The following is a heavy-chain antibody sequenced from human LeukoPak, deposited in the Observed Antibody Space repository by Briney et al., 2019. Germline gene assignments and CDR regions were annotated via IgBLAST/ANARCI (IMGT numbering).Heavy chain of an antibody. CDR3: AREYSYGYWGVFDY. D-gene: IGHD5-18*01. J-gene: IGHJ4*02. V-gene: IGHV1-69*01. Sequence: SVKGSCKASGGTFSSYAISWVRQAAGQGIEWMGGIIPIFGTANYAQKFQGRVTITADESTSTAYMELSSLRSEDTAVYYCAREYSYGYWGVFDYWGQGTLVTVSS. CDR2: IIPIFGTA. CDR1: GGTFSSYA.